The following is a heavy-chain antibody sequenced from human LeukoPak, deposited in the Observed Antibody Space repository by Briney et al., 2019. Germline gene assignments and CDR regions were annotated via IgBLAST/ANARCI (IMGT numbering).Heavy chain of an antibody. D-gene: IGHD1-1*01. Sequence: GGSLRLSCAASRFTFSSYGMHWVRKAQGRGMGWVAAISYDGNSQHYGAPVKGRFTISRDNSKNTVYLQINTLRTDDAAIYYCAKPYPTLTTSAVLDNWGQGTLVTVSS. CDR2: ISYDGNSQ. CDR3: AKPYPTLTTSAVLDN. V-gene: IGHV3-30*18. CDR1: RFTFSSYG. J-gene: IGHJ4*02.